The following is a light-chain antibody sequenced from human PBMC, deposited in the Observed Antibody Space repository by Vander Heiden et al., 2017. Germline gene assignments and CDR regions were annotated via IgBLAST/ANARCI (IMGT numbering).Light chain of an antibody. CDR1: QCVLYRSNNNSY. CDR2: WAS. J-gene: IGKJ5*01. V-gene: IGKV4-1*01. CDR3: QQYYTTLT. Sequence: DIVMTKYPDSLAVSLGERATINSKSSQCVLYRSNNNSYVAWYQQKPGQPPELLIYWASTGRSGVPGRFSGSGSGTDFTLTISSLQAEYVAVYYCQQYYTTLTFGQGTRLEIK.